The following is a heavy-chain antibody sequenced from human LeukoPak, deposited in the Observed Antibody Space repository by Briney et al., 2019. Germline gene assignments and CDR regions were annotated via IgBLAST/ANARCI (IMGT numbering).Heavy chain of an antibody. D-gene: IGHD3-3*01. J-gene: IGHJ4*02. Sequence: GASVKVSCKASGYTFTGYYMHWVRQAPGQGLEWMGWINPNSGGTNYAQKFQGRVTMTRDTSISTAYMELSRLRSDDTAVYYCARVSGNFWSGYYWDYWGQGTLVTVSS. CDR1: GYTFTGYY. V-gene: IGHV1-2*02. CDR2: INPNSGGT. CDR3: ARVSGNFWSGYYWDY.